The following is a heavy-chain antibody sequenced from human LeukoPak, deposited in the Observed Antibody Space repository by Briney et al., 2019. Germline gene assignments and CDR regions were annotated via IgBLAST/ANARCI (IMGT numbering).Heavy chain of an antibody. V-gene: IGHV3-21*01. D-gene: IGHD1-1*01. CDR2: ISSSSSYI. Sequence: GGSLRLSCAASGFTFSSHSMTWVRQAPGKGLEWVSSISSSSSYIYYADSVKGRFTISRDNAKNSLYLQMNSLRAEDTAVYYCARGLATTDYYYYYGMDVWGQGATVTVSS. J-gene: IGHJ6*02. CDR3: ARGLATTDYYYYYGMDV. CDR1: GFTFSSHS.